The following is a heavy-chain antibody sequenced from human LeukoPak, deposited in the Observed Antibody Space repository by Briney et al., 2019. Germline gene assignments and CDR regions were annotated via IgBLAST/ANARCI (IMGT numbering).Heavy chain of an antibody. CDR2: IYYSGST. V-gene: IGHV4-39*07. J-gene: IGHJ4*02. CDR1: GGSISSSSYY. D-gene: IGHD5-24*01. CDR3: ARAIEEGMIDY. Sequence: SETLSLTCTVSGGSISSSSYYWGWIRQPPGKGLEWIGSIYYSGSTYYNPSLKSRVTISVDTSKNQFSLKLSSVTAADTAVYYCARAIEEGMIDYWGQGTLVTVSS.